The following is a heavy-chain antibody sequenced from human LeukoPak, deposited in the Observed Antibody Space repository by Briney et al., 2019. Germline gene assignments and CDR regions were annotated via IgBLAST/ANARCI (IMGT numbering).Heavy chain of an antibody. J-gene: IGHJ4*02. CDR2: INHSGST. CDR3: ARATLYCSSTSCYLTYFDY. CDR1: GGCFSGYY. D-gene: IGHD2-2*01. V-gene: IGHV4-34*01. Sequence: SETLSLTCAVYGGCFSGYYWSWIRQPPGKGLEWVGEINHSGSTNYNPSLKSRVTISVDTSKNQFSLKLSSVTAADTAVYYCARATLYCSSTSCYLTYFDYWGQGTLVTVSS.